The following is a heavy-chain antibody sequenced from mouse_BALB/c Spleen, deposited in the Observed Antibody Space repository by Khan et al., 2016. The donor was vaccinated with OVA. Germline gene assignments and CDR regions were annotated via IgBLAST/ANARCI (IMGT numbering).Heavy chain of an antibody. D-gene: IGHD3-2*02. CDR3: AREEALYYFDY. CDR2: IYPGTDNT. J-gene: IGHJ2*01. V-gene: IGHV1-76*01. Sequence: QVQLKQSGAELLRPGASVKLSCKTSGYIFTSYWIHWVKQRSGQGLEWFARIYPGTDNTYYNEKLKDKVTLTADKSSSTVYMQLSSLKSEDSAVYFCAREEALYYFDYWGQGTTLTVSS. CDR1: GYIFTSYW.